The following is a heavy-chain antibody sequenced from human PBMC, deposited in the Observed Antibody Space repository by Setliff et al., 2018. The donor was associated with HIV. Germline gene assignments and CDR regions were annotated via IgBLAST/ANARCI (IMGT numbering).Heavy chain of an antibody. CDR1: RGSFSHYY. D-gene: IGHD1-20*01. J-gene: IGHJ2*01. CDR2: INQERTT. CDR3: ARVRFSFNNVRCFDL. Sequence: SETLSLTCAVYRGSFSHYYWTWLRQSPGKGLEWIAEINQERTTFYNPSLKSRLIMSLDTSRNEVSLRLNSVTAADTATYFCARVRFSFNNVRCFDLWGPGTRVTVSS. V-gene: IGHV4-34*01.